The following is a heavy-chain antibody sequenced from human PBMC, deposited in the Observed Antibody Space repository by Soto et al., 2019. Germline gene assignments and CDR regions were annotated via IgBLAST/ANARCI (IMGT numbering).Heavy chain of an antibody. Sequence: PGGSLRLSCAASGFIFNSYSMNWVRQAPGKGLEWVSSISSSSSYIYYADSVKGRFIISRDNAKNSLYLQMNSLRAEDTAVYYCARIIGYGYHYYGMDVWGQGTTVTVSS. CDR1: GFIFNSYS. CDR2: ISSSSSYI. J-gene: IGHJ6*02. V-gene: IGHV3-21*01. CDR3: ARIIGYGYHYYGMDV. D-gene: IGHD5-18*01.